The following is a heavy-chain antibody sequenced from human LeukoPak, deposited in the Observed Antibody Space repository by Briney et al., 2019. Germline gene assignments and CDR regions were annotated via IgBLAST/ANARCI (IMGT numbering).Heavy chain of an antibody. CDR2: IYYSGST. Sequence: SETLSLTCTVSGGAISSYYWSWIRQPPGKGLEGMGYIYYSGSTNDNPSLKRRRTMSLQTSKHQFSLKLSSVTGAEPAVYFCARARTGSSWHAYWGQGTLVTVSS. D-gene: IGHD6-13*01. CDR1: GGAISSYY. CDR3: ARARTGSSWHAY. J-gene: IGHJ4*02. V-gene: IGHV4-59*01.